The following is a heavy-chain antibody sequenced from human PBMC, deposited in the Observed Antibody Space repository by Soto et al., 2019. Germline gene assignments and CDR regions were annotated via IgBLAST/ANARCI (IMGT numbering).Heavy chain of an antibody. CDR3: ARVIAAAYNWFDP. CDR1: GFTFSSYS. J-gene: IGHJ5*02. CDR2: ISSSSSYI. V-gene: IGHV3-21*01. Sequence: GSLRLSCAASGFTFSSYSMNWVRQAPGKGLEWVSSISSSSSYIYYADSVKGRFTISRDNAKNSLYLQMNSLRAEDTAVYYCARVIAAAYNWFDPWGQGTLVTVSS. D-gene: IGHD6-13*01.